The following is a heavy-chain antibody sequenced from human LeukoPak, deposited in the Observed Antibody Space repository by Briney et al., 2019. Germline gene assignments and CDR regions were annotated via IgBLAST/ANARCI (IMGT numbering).Heavy chain of an antibody. J-gene: IGHJ4*02. D-gene: IGHD2-2*02. CDR3: ARGRRGCSSTSCYNGEFDY. CDR2: ISSISSYI. V-gene: IGHV3-21*01. CDR1: GLTFSSYS. Sequence: PGGSLRLSCAASGLTFSSYSMNWVRQAPGKGLEWVSSISSISSYIYYADSVKGRFTISRDNAKNSLYLQMNSLRAEDTAVYYCARGRRGCSSTSCYNGEFDYWGQGTLVTVSS.